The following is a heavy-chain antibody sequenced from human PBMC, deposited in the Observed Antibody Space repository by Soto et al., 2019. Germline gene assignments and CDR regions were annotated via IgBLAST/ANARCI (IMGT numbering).Heavy chain of an antibody. D-gene: IGHD1-1*01. CDR1: GFTFSSYA. V-gene: IGHV3-30*18. Sequence: QVQLVESGGGVVQPGMSLRLSCTASGFTFSSYAMHWVRQAPGKGLEWVAVILFDGSYQYYADSVKGRFTISRDNAKRTLFLHMDSLRPEDTALYYCAKVGPDLLQLRVEPPLYPYGVGVWGQGTSVTVSS. CDR2: ILFDGSYQ. CDR3: AKVGPDLLQLRVEPPLYPYGVGV. J-gene: IGHJ6*02.